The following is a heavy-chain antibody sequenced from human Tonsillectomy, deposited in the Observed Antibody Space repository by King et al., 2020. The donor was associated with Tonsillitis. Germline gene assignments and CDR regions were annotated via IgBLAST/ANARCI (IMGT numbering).Heavy chain of an antibody. D-gene: IGHD3-22*01. J-gene: IGHJ3*02. Sequence: VQLVESGAEVKKPGESLKISCKGSGYSFTSYWIGWVRQMPGKGLDWMGIIYPDDSDPRYSPSFQAQVTLPSAKSISTAYLQWSSLKASDTAMYYCARPLAFSSGYYNGFDIWGQGTMVTVSS. V-gene: IGHV5-51*01. CDR2: IYPDDSDP. CDR1: GYSFTSYW. CDR3: ARPLAFSSGYYNGFDI.